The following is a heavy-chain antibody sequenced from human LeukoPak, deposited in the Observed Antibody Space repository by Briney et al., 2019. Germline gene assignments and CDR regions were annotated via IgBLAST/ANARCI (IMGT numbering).Heavy chain of an antibody. CDR3: AKESGIYCGVVSSYPFHY. CDR1: GFTFSSYA. J-gene: IGHJ4*02. D-gene: IGHD2-15*01. CDR2: TSSDGGNK. V-gene: IGHV3-30-3*01. Sequence: GGSLRLSCAASGFTFSSYAMYWVRQAPGKGLEWVAITSSDGGNKYYADSVKGRFTISRDNSKNTLYLQMNSLRAEDTAVYYCAKESGIYCGVVSSYPFHYGGQGPLATVS.